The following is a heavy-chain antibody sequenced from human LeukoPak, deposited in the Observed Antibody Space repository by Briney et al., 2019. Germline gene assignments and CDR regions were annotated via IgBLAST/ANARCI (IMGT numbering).Heavy chain of an antibody. V-gene: IGHV3-21*06. CDR3: ARALIGYYFDY. D-gene: IGHD2-8*01. CDR1: GFSFSSYR. J-gene: IGHJ4*02. CDR2: VSNSGDYI. Sequence: GGSLRFSCAASGFSFSSYRMNWVRQAPGKGLEWVSYVSNSGDYIHYADSVKGRFTTSRDNSKNSLYLQMNSLRAEDTAVYYCARALIGYYFDYWGQGTLVTVSS.